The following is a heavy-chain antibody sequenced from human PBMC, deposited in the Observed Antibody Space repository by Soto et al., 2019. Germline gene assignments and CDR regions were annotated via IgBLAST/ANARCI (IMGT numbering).Heavy chain of an antibody. J-gene: IGHJ5*02. Sequence: GASVKVSCKASGYTFTSYGISWVRQAPGQGLEWMGWISAYNGNTNYAQKLQGRVTMTTDTSTSTAYMELRSLRSDDTAVYYCARGLHYCSSTSCLRRGFDPWGQGTLVTVSS. CDR3: ARGLHYCSSTSCLRRGFDP. CDR2: ISAYNGNT. CDR1: GYTFTSYG. D-gene: IGHD2-2*01. V-gene: IGHV1-18*01.